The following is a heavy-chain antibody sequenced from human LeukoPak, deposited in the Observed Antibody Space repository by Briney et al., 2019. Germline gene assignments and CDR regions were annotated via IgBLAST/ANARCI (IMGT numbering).Heavy chain of an antibody. V-gene: IGHV3-66*01. Sequence: GGSLRLSCAASGFTVSSKYMSWVRQAPGKGLEWVSVIYSGGSTYYADSVKGRFTISRDNSKNTLYLQMNNLRAEDTAVYYCARRTPYSSGPFDYWGQGTLVTVSS. CDR3: ARRTPYSSGPFDY. D-gene: IGHD6-19*01. CDR2: IYSGGST. CDR1: GFTVSSKY. J-gene: IGHJ4*02.